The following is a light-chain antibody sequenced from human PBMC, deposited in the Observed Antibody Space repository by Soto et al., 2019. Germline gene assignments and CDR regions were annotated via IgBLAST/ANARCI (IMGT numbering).Light chain of an antibody. CDR2: DVS. J-gene: IGLJ1*01. CDR3: FSFTTTSTHV. Sequence: QSALTQPRSVSGSPGQSVTISCTGTSSDVGGYKYVSWYQQHPGKVPKLMMFDVSERPSGVPDRFSGSKSGNTASLSISGLQAEDEAEYFCFSFTTTSTHVFGTGTKLTVL. CDR1: SSDVGGYKY. V-gene: IGLV2-11*01.